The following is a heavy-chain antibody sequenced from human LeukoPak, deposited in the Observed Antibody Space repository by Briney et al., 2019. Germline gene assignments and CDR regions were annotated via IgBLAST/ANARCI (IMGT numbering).Heavy chain of an antibody. CDR3: AHRTAVTGTFDP. CDR2: IYWDDDK. CDR1: GFSLSTSGVG. Sequence: SGPTLVKPTQTLTLICTFSGFSLSTSGVGVAWIRQPPGKALEWLALIYWDDDKRYSPSLKSRLTITKDTSKNHVVLTMTNMDPVDTATYYCAHRTAVTGTFDPWGQGTLVTVSS. D-gene: IGHD6-13*01. V-gene: IGHV2-5*02. J-gene: IGHJ5*02.